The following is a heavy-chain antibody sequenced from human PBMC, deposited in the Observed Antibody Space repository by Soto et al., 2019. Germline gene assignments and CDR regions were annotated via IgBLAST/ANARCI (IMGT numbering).Heavy chain of an antibody. Sequence: QITLKESGPTLVKPTQTLTLTCTFSGFSLNSSGVGVGWFRQPPGKALEWLALIHWNDEMHYSPSLKSRLTISEDASKHQVVLTVTNMDPVDTATYYCAHRRFAKYSSLPADFDYWGQGILVTVSS. J-gene: IGHJ4*02. D-gene: IGHD6-6*01. CDR2: IHWNDEM. CDR1: GFSLNSSGVG. CDR3: AHRRFAKYSSLPADFDY. V-gene: IGHV2-5*01.